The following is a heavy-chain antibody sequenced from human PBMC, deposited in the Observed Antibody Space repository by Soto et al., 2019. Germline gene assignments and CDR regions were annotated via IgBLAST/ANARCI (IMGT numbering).Heavy chain of an antibody. J-gene: IGHJ6*02. CDR1: GFTFSSYA. V-gene: IGHV3-30-3*01. CDR3: ASDFAAAAGPPTGYYYYGMYV. D-gene: IGHD6-13*01. CDR2: ISYDGSNK. Sequence: VQLVESGGGVVQPGRSLRLSCAASGFTFSSYAMHWVRQAPGKGLEWVAVISYDGSNKYYADSVKGRITISRDNSKNTRYLQMNSLRSEDTAVYYCASDFAAAAGPPTGYYYYGMYVWGQGTTVTVSS.